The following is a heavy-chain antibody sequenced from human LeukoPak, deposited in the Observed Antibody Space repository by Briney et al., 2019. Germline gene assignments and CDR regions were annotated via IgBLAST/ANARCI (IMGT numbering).Heavy chain of an antibody. D-gene: IGHD3-10*01. J-gene: IGHJ4*02. CDR1: GFTFSSYS. CDR3: ARKVFADYYGSGSYYGIDY. CDR2: ISSSSSTI. V-gene: IGHV3-48*04. Sequence: GGSLRLSCAASGFTFSSYSMNWVRQAPGKGLEWVSYISSSSSTIYYADSVKGRFTISRDNAKNSLYLQMNSLRAEDTAVHYCARKVFADYYGSGSYYGIDYWGQGTLVTVSS.